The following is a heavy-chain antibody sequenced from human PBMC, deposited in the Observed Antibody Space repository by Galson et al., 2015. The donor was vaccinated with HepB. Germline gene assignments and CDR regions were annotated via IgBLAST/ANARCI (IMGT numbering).Heavy chain of an antibody. CDR3: AKVLPRGSTSSHDAFDI. J-gene: IGHJ3*02. Sequence: SLRLSCAASGFTFSSYAMSWVRQAPGKGLEWVSAISGSGGSTYYADSVKGRFTISRDNSKNTLYLQMNSLRAEDTAVYYCAKVLPRGSTSSHDAFDIWGQGTMVTVSS. V-gene: IGHV3-23*01. CDR1: GFTFSSYA. D-gene: IGHD2-2*01. CDR2: ISGSGGST.